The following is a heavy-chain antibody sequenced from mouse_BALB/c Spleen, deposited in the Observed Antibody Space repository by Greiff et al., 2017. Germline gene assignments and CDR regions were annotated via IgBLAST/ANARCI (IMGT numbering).Heavy chain of an antibody. V-gene: IGHV5-6-5*01. CDR2: ISSGGST. CDR3: ARVYGYDGYYFDY. J-gene: IGHJ2*01. Sequence: EVKVVESGGGLVKPGGSLKLSCAASGFTFSSYAMSWVRQTPEKRLEWVASISSGGSTYYPDSVKGRFTISRDNARNILYLQMSSLRSEDTAMYYCARVYGYDGYYFDYWGQGTTLTVSS. D-gene: IGHD2-2*01. CDR1: GFTFSSYA.